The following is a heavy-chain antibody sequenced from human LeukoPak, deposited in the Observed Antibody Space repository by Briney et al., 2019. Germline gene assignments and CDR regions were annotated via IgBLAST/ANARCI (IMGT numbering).Heavy chain of an antibody. CDR3: ARDNMANWYFDL. V-gene: IGHV4-31*03. D-gene: IGHD2/OR15-2a*01. J-gene: IGHJ2*01. CDR1: GGSISSGSYY. CDR2: IYYSGST. Sequence: PSQTLSLTCTVSGGSISSGSYYWSWIRQHPGKGLEWIGYIYYSGSTYYNPSLKSRVTISVDTSKNQFSLKLSSVTAADTAVYYCARDNMANWYFDLWGRGTLVTVSS.